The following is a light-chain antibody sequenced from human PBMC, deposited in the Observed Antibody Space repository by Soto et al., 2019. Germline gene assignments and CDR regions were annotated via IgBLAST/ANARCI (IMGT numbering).Light chain of an antibody. V-gene: IGKV1-17*01. Sequence: DIQMTQSPSSLYASVEDRVIITCRASQSISNHLNWYQQKPGKAPNLLIYAASTLQSGVPSRFSGSGSGTDFTLTISSLQPEDFATYYCQQLNSYPITFGQGTRLEIK. CDR2: AAS. CDR1: QSISNH. J-gene: IGKJ5*01. CDR3: QQLNSYPIT.